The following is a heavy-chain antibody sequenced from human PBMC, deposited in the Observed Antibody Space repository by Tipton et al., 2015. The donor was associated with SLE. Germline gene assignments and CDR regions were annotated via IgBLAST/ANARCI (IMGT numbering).Heavy chain of an antibody. CDR2: IWYDGSNK. CDR3: AKRKWDSSSSCHPFDY. CDR1: GFTFSSYG. Sequence: SLRLSCAASGFTFSSYGMYWVRQAPGKGLEWVAVIWYDGSNKYYADSVKGRFTISRDNSKNTLYLQMNSLRAEDTAVYYCAKRKWDSSSSCHPFDYWGQGTLVTVSS. V-gene: IGHV3-33*06. J-gene: IGHJ4*02. D-gene: IGHD6-13*01.